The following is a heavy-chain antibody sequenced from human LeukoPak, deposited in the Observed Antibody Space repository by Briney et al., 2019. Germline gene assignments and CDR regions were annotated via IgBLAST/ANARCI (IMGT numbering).Heavy chain of an antibody. V-gene: IGHV1-2*02. J-gene: IGHJ4*02. CDR3: ARDRGTVPAANSPAY. CDR2: LNPTSAGT. D-gene: IGHD2-2*01. Sequence: ASPTVVCTAYGHPLTAYYIHWVRQDPGQGLEWVGWLNPTSAGTNYAQEFQGRVTVTGDASISTAYMELSGLTSDDSAVYYCARDRGTVPAANSPAYWGQGTLVTVSS. CDR1: GHPLTAYY.